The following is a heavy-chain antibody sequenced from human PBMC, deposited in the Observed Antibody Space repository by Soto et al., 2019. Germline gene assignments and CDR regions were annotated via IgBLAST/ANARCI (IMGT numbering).Heavy chain of an antibody. D-gene: IGHD6-13*01. Sequence: GGSLRLSCAASGFTFSTYSMNWVRQAPGKGLEWISFISSTSTYIYYADSLKGRFTISRDNTKNSLYLQINSLRDDDTAVYYCARETAGYTSTSAFDYWGQGALVTVSS. CDR2: ISSTSTYI. CDR3: ARETAGYTSTSAFDY. CDR1: GFTFSTYS. J-gene: IGHJ4*02. V-gene: IGHV3-21*01.